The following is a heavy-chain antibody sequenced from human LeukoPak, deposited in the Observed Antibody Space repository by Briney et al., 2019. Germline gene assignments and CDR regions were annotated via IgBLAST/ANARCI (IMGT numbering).Heavy chain of an antibody. V-gene: IGHV4-34*01. D-gene: IGHD3-3*01. CDR3: ARGVYDFWSGYSTYYYYYGMDV. Sequence: SETLSLTCAVYGGSFSGYYWSWIRQPPGKGLEWIGEINHSGSTNYNPSLKSRVTISVDTSKNQFSLKLSSVTAADTAVYYCARGVYDFWSGYSTYYYYYGMDVWGQGTTVTVSS. CDR1: GGSFSGYY. CDR2: INHSGST. J-gene: IGHJ6*02.